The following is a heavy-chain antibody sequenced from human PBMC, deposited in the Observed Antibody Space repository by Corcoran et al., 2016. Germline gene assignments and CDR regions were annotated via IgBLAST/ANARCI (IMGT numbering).Heavy chain of an antibody. CDR1: GFTFSSYG. V-gene: IGHV3-30*18. CDR3: AKWALADDLDY. D-gene: IGHD3-3*01. CDR2: ISYDGSNK. Sequence: QVQLVESGGGVVQPGRSLRLSCAASGFTFSSYGMHWVRQAPGKGLEWVAVISYDGSNKYYADSVKGRFTISRDNSKNTLYLQMNSLRAEDTAVYYCAKWALADDLDYWGQGTLVTVSS. J-gene: IGHJ4*02.